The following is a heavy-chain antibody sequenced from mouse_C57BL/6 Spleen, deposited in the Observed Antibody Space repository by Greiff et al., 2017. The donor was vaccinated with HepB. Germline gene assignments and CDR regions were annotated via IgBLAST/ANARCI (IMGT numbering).Heavy chain of an antibody. J-gene: IGHJ3*01. CDR2: IDPENGDT. Sequence: VQLQQSGAELVRPGASVKLSCTASGFNIKDDYMHWVKQRPEQGLEWIGWIDPENGDTEYASKFQGKATITADTSSNTAYLQLSSLTSEDSAVYFCARSVQRDWGQGTLVTVSA. CDR1: GFNIKDDY. V-gene: IGHV14-4*01. CDR3: ARSVQRD. D-gene: IGHD1-1*01.